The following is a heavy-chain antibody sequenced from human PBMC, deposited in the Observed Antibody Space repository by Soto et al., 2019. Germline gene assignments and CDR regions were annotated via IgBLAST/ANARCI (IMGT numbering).Heavy chain of an antibody. CDR1: GFTFSSYA. V-gene: IGHV3-23*01. CDR2: ISGSGGST. D-gene: IGHD2-2*01. CDR3: ARETRSSTTSYGMDG. Sequence: GRSLRLSFAASGFTFSSYAMSWVRQAPGKGLEWVSAISGSGGSTYYADSVKGRFTISRDNSKNTLYLQMNSLRAEDTAVYYCARETRSSTTSYGMDGWGHGTTVTVSS. J-gene: IGHJ6*02.